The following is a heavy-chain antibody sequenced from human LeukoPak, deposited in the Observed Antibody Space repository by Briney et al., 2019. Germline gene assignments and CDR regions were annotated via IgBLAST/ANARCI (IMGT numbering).Heavy chain of an antibody. D-gene: IGHD6-13*01. Sequence: ASVTVSCTASGYTFTSYDINWVRQAPGQGLEWMGWMNPNSGNTGYAQKFQGRVTMTRNTSISTAYMELSSLRSEDTAVYYCAIVTGIAEAFDIWGQGTMVTVSS. J-gene: IGHJ3*02. CDR3: AIVTGIAEAFDI. V-gene: IGHV1-8*01. CDR2: MNPNSGNT. CDR1: GYTFTSYD.